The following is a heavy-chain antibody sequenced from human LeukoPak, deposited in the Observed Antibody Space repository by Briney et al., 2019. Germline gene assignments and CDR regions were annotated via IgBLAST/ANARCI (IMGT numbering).Heavy chain of an antibody. D-gene: IGHD5-12*01. CDR1: GGSISSGGYY. CDR2: IYYSGST. CDR3: ARGGRATILWY. Sequence: KSSQTLSLTCTVSGGSISSGGYYWSWIRQHPGKGLEWIGYIYYSGSTYYNPSLKSRVTISVDTSKNQFSLKLSSVTAADTAVYYCARGGRATILWYWGQGTLVTVSS. V-gene: IGHV4-31*03. J-gene: IGHJ4*02.